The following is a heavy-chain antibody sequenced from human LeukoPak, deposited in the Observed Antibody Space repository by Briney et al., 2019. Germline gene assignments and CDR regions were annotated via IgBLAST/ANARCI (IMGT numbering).Heavy chain of an antibody. V-gene: IGHV4-61*01. CDR2: IYYSGST. CDR3: ARELGSGIAAAGTRYFDY. D-gene: IGHD6-13*01. CDR1: GGSISSSSYY. Sequence: SETLSLTCTVSGGSISSSSYYWSWIRQHPGKGLEWIGYIYYSGSTNYNPSLKSRVTISVDTSKNQFSLKLSSVTAADTAVYYCARELGSGIAAAGTRYFDYWGQGTLVTVSS. J-gene: IGHJ4*02.